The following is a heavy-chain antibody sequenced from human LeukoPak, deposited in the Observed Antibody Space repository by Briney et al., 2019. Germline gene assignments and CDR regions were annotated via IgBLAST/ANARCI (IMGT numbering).Heavy chain of an antibody. J-gene: IGHJ4*02. CDR3: ARGRSGSYLFDY. Sequence: SETLSLTCAVYGGSFSGYYWSWIRQPPGKGLEWIGEINHSGSTNYNPSLKSRVTISVDTSKNQFSLKLSSVTAADTAVYYCARGRSGSYLFDYWGQGTLVTVSS. V-gene: IGHV4-34*01. D-gene: IGHD1-26*01. CDR1: GGSFSGYY. CDR2: INHSGST.